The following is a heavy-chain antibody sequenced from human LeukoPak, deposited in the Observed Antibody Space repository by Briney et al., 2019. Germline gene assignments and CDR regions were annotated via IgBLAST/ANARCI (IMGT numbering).Heavy chain of an antibody. D-gene: IGHD6-25*01. Sequence: GGSLRLSCAASGFTFSSNAMNWVRRAPEKGLEWVSRISYTGRNTYYADSVKGRFTISRDNSKNTLDLQMDSLRAEDTAVYFCAKEPNAYSSGWYFQDWGQGALVTVSS. CDR2: ISYTGRNT. CDR1: GFTFSSNA. V-gene: IGHV3-23*01. CDR3: AKEPNAYSSGWYFQD. J-gene: IGHJ1*01.